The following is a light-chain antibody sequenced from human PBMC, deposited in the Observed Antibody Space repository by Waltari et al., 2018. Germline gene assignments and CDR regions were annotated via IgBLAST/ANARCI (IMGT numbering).Light chain of an antibody. CDR3: QSAEFGATSYWV. J-gene: IGLJ3*02. V-gene: IGLV3-25*03. CDR1: SLPKQY. CDR2: EDT. Sequence: SYELTQPPSVSVSPGQTARISCPGDSLPKQYAYWFRQRPGQAPVLMIYEDTKRPPGIPERVSGSTSGTTVTLTISAVQAEDEAVYYCQSAEFGATSYWVFGGGTKLTVL.